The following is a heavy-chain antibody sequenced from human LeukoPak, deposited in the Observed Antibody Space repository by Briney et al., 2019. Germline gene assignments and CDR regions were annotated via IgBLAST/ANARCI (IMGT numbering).Heavy chain of an antibody. Sequence: GASVKVSCKASGGTFSSYAISWVRQAPGQGLEWMGRIIPILGIANYAQKFQGRVTITADKSTSTAYMELSSLRSEDTAVYYCARDLFYDSSGCSYTWGQGTLVTVSS. CDR1: GGTFSSYA. CDR2: IIPILGIA. CDR3: ARDLFYDSSGCSYT. V-gene: IGHV1-69*04. D-gene: IGHD3-22*01. J-gene: IGHJ5*02.